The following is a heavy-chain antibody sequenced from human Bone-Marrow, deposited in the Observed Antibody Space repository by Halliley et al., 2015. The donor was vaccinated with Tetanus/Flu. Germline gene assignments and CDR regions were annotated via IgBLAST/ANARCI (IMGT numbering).Heavy chain of an antibody. CDR1: GYTFTRYG. CDR2: ISARNGYT. J-gene: IGHJ4*02. CDR3: ARGDYDYGDSNLDY. Sequence: QMQLVQSGAEVKKPGASVKVSCKASGYTFTRYGINWVRQAPGQGLEWMGWISARNGYTHYEQTLQGRVTMTTDTSTSTAYMELRSLRSDDTAVYYCARGDYDYGDSNLDYWGQGTLVTVSS. V-gene: IGHV1-18*01. D-gene: IGHD4-17*01.